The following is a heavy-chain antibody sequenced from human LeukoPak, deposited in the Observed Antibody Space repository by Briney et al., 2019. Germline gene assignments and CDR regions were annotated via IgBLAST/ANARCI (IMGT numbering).Heavy chain of an antibody. CDR3: ARVSGYYDSGNYLRD. J-gene: IGHJ4*02. CDR2: ISGYNGNT. CDR1: GYTFTSYG. D-gene: IGHD3-10*01. V-gene: IGHV1-18*01. Sequence: ASVKVSCKASGYTFTSYGISWVRQAHGQGLEWMGWISGYNGNTNYAQNFQGRVTMTTDTSTNTAYMELRSLRSDDTAVYYCARVSGYYDSGNYLRDWGQGTLVTVSS.